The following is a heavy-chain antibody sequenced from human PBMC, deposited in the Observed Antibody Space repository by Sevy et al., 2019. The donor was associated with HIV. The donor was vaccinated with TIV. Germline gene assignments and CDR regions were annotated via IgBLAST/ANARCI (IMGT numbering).Heavy chain of an antibody. J-gene: IGHJ4*02. CDR3: ASVRTCGGDCYFFDS. CDR1: GGSLSDYG. Sequence: ASVKVSCKASGGSLSDYGMNWVRQAPGQGLEWTGGIIPRVGLKNYAQTFHDRVTITADESTSTVYIEVRRLTSEDTGVYYCASVRTCGGDCYFFDSWGQGTLVTVSS. D-gene: IGHD2-21*01. V-gene: IGHV1-69*10. CDR2: IIPRVGLK.